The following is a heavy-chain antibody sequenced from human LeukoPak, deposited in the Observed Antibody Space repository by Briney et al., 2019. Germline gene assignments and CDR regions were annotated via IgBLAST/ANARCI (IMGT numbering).Heavy chain of an antibody. V-gene: IGHV4-59*01. CDR2: VFDSGGT. Sequence: PETRSLTCTVSGGSISNYWSSWIRQPPGKGLEWIGYVFDSGGTNYNPSLKSRVTISVDMSKKQFSLKLSSVTAADTAVYYCARGYSSSWNYFDYWGQ. J-gene: IGHJ4*02. CDR1: GGSISNYW. D-gene: IGHD6-13*01. CDR3: ARGYSSSWNYFDY.